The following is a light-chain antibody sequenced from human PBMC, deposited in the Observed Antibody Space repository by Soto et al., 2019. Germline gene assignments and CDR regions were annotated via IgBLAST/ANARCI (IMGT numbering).Light chain of an antibody. CDR1: QSISSY. V-gene: IGKV1-39*01. CDR2: AAS. CDR3: QQSYSTLLT. Sequence: DIQMTQSPSSLSASVGDRVTITCRASQSISSYLYWYQQKPGNAPKLLIYAASSLQSGVPSRFSGSGSGTDFTLTISSLQPEDFATYYCQQSYSTLLTFGGGTKVEIK. J-gene: IGKJ4*01.